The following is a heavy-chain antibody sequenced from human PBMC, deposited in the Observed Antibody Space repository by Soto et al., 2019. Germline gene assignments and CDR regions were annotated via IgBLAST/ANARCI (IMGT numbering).Heavy chain of an antibody. Sequence: QVQLVESGGGAVQPGGSRRLSCAASEFTFSNYAMHWVRQAPGKGLQWLAVISYDGNNKYYADSVEGRSTISRDNSKNTVYLQMNSLRLEDTAVYYCARGPSYSDSYFDHWGQGTLVTVSS. CDR3: ARGPSYSDSYFDH. D-gene: IGHD4-17*01. J-gene: IGHJ4*02. CDR1: EFTFSNYA. V-gene: IGHV3-30*03. CDR2: ISYDGNNK.